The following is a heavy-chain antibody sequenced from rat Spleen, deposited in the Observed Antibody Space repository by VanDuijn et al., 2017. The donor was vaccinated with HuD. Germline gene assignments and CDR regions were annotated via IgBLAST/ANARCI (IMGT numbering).Heavy chain of an antibody. V-gene: IGHV5-20*01. CDR1: GFTFSDFY. CDR3: TTYPFGY. CDR2: ISYDGSST. D-gene: IGHD1-4*01. J-gene: IGHJ3*01. Sequence: EVQLVESDGGLVQPGRSLKLSCATSGFTFSDFYMAWVRQAPTKGLEWVATISYDGSSTYYRDSVKGRFTISRDNAKNTLYLQMDSLRSEDTATYYCTTYPFGYWGQGTLVTVSS.